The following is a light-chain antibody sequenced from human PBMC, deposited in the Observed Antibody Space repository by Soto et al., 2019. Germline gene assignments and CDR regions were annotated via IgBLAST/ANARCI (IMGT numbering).Light chain of an antibody. J-gene: IGKJ2*01. CDR1: QTVSSSY. Sequence: EIVLTQSPGTLYLSPGESATLSCRASQTVSSSYIGWYQQRPGQAPRLLISGASNRATGIPDRFSGRGSGTDFTLTISRQEPADFAGYYWQQYGSSPHTFGQGTKVEI. V-gene: IGKV3-20*01. CDR2: GAS. CDR3: QQYGSSPHT.